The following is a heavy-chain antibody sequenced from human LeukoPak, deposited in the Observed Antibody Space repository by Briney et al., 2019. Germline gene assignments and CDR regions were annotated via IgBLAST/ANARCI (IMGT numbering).Heavy chain of an antibody. CDR3: ARDPYSSSWTKLGGFDY. CDR1: GGSFSGYY. V-gene: IGHV4-34*01. D-gene: IGHD6-13*01. CDR2: INHNRST. J-gene: IGHJ4*02. Sequence: PSETLSLTCAVYGGSFSGYYWSWIRQPPGKGLEWIGEINHNRSTNYNPSLKSRVTISVDTSKNQFSLKLSSVTAADTAVYYCARDPYSSSWTKLGGFDYWGQGTLVTVSS.